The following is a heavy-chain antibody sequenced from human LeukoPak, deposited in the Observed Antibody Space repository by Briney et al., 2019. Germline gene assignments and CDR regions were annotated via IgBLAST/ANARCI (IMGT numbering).Heavy chain of an antibody. V-gene: IGHV1-24*01. CDR3: ATVRPVLLWFGELLHDAFDI. Sequence: ASVKVSCKVSGYTLTELSMHWVRQAPEKGLEWMGGFDPEDGETIYAQRFQGRVTMTEDTSTDTAYMELSSLRSEDTAVYYCATVRPVLLWFGELLHDAFDIWGQGTMVTVSS. CDR1: GYTLTELS. J-gene: IGHJ3*02. D-gene: IGHD3-10*01. CDR2: FDPEDGET.